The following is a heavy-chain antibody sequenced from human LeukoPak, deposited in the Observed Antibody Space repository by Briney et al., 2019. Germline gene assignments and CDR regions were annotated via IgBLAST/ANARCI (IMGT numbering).Heavy chain of an antibody. J-gene: IGHJ6*02. CDR1: GFTFSSYW. V-gene: IGHV3-7*03. CDR2: IKQDGSEK. CDR3: ARNQQLGGHSYYYYGMDV. Sequence: TGGSLRLSCAASGFTFSSYWMSWVRQAPGKGLEWVANIKQDGSEKYYVDSVKGRFTISRDNSKNTLYLQMSSLRADDTAIYYCARNQQLGGHSYYYYGMDVWGQGTTVTVSS. D-gene: IGHD3-16*01.